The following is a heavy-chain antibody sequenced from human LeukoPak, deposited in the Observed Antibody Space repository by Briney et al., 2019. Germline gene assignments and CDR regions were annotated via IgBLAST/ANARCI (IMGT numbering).Heavy chain of an antibody. D-gene: IGHD3-9*01. CDR2: MNPNSGNT. J-gene: IGHJ6*02. V-gene: IGHV1-8*01. CDR3: ARSISLRYFDWLSYYYYGMDV. Sequence: GASVKVSCKASGYTFTSYDINWVRQATGQGLEWMGWMNPNSGNTGYAQKFQGRVTMTRNTSISTAYMELSSLRSEDTAVYYCARSISLRYFDWLSYYYYGMDVWGQGTTVTVSS. CDR1: GYTFTSYD.